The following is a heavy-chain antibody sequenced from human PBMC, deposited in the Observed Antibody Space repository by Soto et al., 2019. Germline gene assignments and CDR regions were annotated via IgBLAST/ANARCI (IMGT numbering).Heavy chain of an antibody. CDR2: ISNDGRKI. J-gene: IGHJ6*02. V-gene: IGHV3-30*04. D-gene: IGHD3-10*01. CDR3: ARVSAREYYYGMDV. CDR1: GFTFSSYV. Sequence: PGGSLRLSCVVSGFTFSSYVMHWVRQAPGKGLEWLAVISNDGRKIYYADSVKGRLIISRGNSKNTLYLQMNSLSVEDTAVYYCARVSAREYYYGMDVWGQGTTVTVSS.